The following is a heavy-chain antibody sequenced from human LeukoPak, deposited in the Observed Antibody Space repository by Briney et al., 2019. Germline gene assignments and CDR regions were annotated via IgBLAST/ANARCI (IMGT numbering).Heavy chain of an antibody. J-gene: IGHJ4*02. CDR1: GYSISSGYH. CDR2: IYHSGST. Sequence: SETLSLTCTVSGYSISSGYHWGWIRQPPGKGLEWIGSIYHSGSTYYNPSLKSRVIISVDTSKNQFSLRLSSVTAADTAVYYCARVTGYMIEDYFDYWGQGTLVTVSS. D-gene: IGHD3-22*01. V-gene: IGHV4-38-2*02. CDR3: ARVTGYMIEDYFDY.